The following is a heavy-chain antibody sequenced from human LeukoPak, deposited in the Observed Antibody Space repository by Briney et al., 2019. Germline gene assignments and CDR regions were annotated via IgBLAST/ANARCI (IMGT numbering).Heavy chain of an antibody. CDR2: INHSGST. CDR1: GGSFSGYY. CDR3: ARDQDYDTKGGAFDI. Sequence: SETLSLTCAVYGGSFSGYYWSWIRQPPGKGLEWIGEINHSGSTNYNPSLKSRVTISVDTSKNQFSLKLSSVTAADTAVYYCARDQDYDTKGGAFDIWGQGTMVTVSS. J-gene: IGHJ3*02. V-gene: IGHV4-34*01. D-gene: IGHD3-22*01.